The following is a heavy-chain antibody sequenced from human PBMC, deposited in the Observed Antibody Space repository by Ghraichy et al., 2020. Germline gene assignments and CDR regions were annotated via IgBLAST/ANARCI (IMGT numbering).Heavy chain of an antibody. D-gene: IGHD3-16*01. CDR2: ISASGST. CDR1: GGSISSYF. CDR3: ARDLGGGRRWRGLDS. V-gene: IGHV4-59*01. Sequence: SQTLSLTCTVSGGSISSYFWSWIRQPPGNGLEWIGYISASGSTNYNPSLKSRVTISVDTSKNQVSLKLSSVTAADTAVYYCARDLGGGRRWRGLDSWGQGTLVTVSS. J-gene: IGHJ4*02.